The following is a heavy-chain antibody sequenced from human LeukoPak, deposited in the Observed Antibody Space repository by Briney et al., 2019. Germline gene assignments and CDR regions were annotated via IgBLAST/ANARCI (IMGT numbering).Heavy chain of an antibody. D-gene: IGHD2-21*01. CDR2: ITGSGDNT. V-gene: IGHV3-23*01. J-gene: IGHJ4*02. Sequence: PGGSLRLSCAASGFSFSSYSMCWVRQAPGKGLEWVSTITGSGDNTFYADSVKGRLTISRDNSKNTLYLQMDSLGPEDTAVYYCAKDPLSCGGHYLDYWGQGTLVTVSS. CDR3: AKDPLSCGGHYLDY. CDR1: GFSFSSYS.